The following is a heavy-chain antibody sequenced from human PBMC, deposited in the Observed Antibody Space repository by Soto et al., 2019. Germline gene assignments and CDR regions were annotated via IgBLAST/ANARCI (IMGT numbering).Heavy chain of an antibody. J-gene: IGHJ4*02. CDR2: IDTSSGKS. CDR3: AMSRGWWSFDY. V-gene: IGHV1-3*04. CDR1: GYSFTTFD. D-gene: IGHD6-19*01. Sequence: QVQLVQSGAEVKKPGASVKVSCKASGYSFTTFDLHWLRQAPGQRLEWMGWIDTSSGKSTYSEIFQGRVTITGDTSATTAYMELSSLRFEDTAVYYCAMSRGWWSFDYWGQGTLITVSS.